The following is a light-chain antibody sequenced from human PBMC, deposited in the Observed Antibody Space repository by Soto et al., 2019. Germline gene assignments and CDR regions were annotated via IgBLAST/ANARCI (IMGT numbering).Light chain of an antibody. J-gene: IGLJ2*01. Sequence: QSALTQPASVSGSPGQSITISCTGTSSDVGSYNLVSWYQQHPGKAPKLMIYECSKRPAGVSNRFSGSKSGNTASLTISGLQAEDEADYYCCSDAGSSTLVFGGGTKLTVL. CDR1: SSDVGSYNL. CDR3: CSDAGSSTLV. V-gene: IGLV2-23*01. CDR2: ECS.